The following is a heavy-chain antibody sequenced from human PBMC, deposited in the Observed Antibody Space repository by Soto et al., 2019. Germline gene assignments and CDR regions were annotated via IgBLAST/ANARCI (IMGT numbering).Heavy chain of an antibody. CDR3: ARESRRYYDSSGYYPGNYGMDV. CDR2: ISAYNGNT. CDR1: GYTFTSYG. Sequence: ASVKVSCKASGYTFTSYGISWVRQAPGQGLEWMGWISAYNGNTNYAQKLQGRVTMTTDTSTSTAYMELRSLRSDDTAVYYCARESRRYYDSSGYYPGNYGMDVWGHGTTVTVSS. V-gene: IGHV1-18*01. D-gene: IGHD3-22*01. J-gene: IGHJ6*02.